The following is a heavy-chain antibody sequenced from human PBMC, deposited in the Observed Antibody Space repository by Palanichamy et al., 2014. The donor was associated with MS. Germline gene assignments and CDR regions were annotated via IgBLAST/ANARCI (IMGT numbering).Heavy chain of an antibody. CDR1: GFTFSNAW. D-gene: IGHD2-21*02. CDR2: IKSKTDGGTT. CDR3: TTDPPAYCGGDCYL. V-gene: IGHV3-15*07. J-gene: IGHJ4*02. Sequence: EVQLVESGGGLVKPGGSLRLSCAASGFTFSNAWMNWVRQAPGKGLEWVGRIKSKTDGGTTDYAAPVKGRFTISRDDSKNTLYLQMNSLKTEDTAAYYCTTDPPAYCGGDCYLGGQGTLVTVSS.